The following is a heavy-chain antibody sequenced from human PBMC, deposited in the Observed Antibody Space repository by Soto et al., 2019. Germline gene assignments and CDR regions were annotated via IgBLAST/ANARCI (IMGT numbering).Heavy chain of an antibody. D-gene: IGHD6-13*01. J-gene: IGHJ6*02. CDR3: ARVEQQLVASHSYGMDV. CDR2: ISAYNGNT. V-gene: IGHV1-18*01. Sequence: ASLKVSCKASGYTFTIYGISWVRQAPGQGLEWMGWISAYNGNTNYAQKLQGRVTMTTDTSTSTAYMELRSLRSDDTAVYYCARVEQQLVASHSYGMDVWGQGTTVTVSS. CDR1: GYTFTIYG.